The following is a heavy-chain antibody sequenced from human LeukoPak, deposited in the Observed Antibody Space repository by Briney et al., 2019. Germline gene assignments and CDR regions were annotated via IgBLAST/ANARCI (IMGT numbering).Heavy chain of an antibody. J-gene: IGHJ4*02. CDR3: ARDRGYSTFDY. Sequence: GGSLRLSCAASAFTFSNYWLSWVRKPQGKGQERVANIKEDGSEINYVDSVKGRFTISRDNAKNSLYLQMNSLRVDDTAVYYCARDRGYSTFDYWGQGTLVTVSS. CDR1: AFTFSNYW. V-gene: IGHV3-7*01. CDR2: IKEDGSEI. D-gene: IGHD4-23*01.